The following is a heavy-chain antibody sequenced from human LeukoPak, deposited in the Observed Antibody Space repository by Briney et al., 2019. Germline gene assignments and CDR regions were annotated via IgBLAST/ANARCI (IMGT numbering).Heavy chain of an antibody. CDR1: GFTFSTYA. Sequence: GGSLRLSCAASGFTFSTYAMHWVRQAPGKGLEWVAAISYDGSNKNYADSVKGRFTISGDNSKNTLYLQMNSLRAEDTAVYYCARGVRIAVAGYIDYWGQGTLVTVSS. CDR2: ISYDGSNK. CDR3: ARGVRIAVAGYIDY. J-gene: IGHJ4*02. D-gene: IGHD6-19*01. V-gene: IGHV3-30*04.